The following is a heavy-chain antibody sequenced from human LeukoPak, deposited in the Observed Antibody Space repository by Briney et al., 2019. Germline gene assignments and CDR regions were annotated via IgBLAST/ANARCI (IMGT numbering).Heavy chain of an antibody. V-gene: IGHV1-18*01. CDR1: GYTFTSYG. CDR3: ARSKGSSWYGGVDY. Sequence: ASVKVSCKASGYTFTSYGISWVRQAPGQGLEWMGRISAYNGNTNYAQKLQGRVTMTTDTSTSTAYMELRSLRSDDTAVYYCARSKGSSWYGGVDYWGQGTLVTVSS. CDR2: ISAYNGNT. D-gene: IGHD6-13*01. J-gene: IGHJ4*02.